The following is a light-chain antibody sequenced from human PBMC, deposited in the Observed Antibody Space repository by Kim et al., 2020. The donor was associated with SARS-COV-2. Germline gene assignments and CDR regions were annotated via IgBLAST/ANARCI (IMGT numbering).Light chain of an antibody. CDR3: QQYYSTPLT. Sequence: INCKSSQSVLYSSNNKNYLAWYQQKPGQPPKLLIYWASTRESGVPDRFSGSGSGTDFTLTISSLQAEDVAVYYCQQYYSTPLTFGQGTKVEIK. CDR2: WAS. CDR1: QSVLYSSNNKNY. J-gene: IGKJ1*01. V-gene: IGKV4-1*01.